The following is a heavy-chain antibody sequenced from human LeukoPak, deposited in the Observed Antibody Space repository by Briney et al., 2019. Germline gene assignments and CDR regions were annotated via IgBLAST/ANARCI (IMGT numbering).Heavy chain of an antibody. J-gene: IGHJ4*02. Sequence: ASVKISCKVSGYTYMDHYIHWVRQAPGKGLEWMGLVDPQDEETIFAEKLQGRVTITADTSTDAAYMQLSSLRSEDTAVYYCAKTERGSWSGYRLAHWGQGTLVTVSS. CDR3: AKTERGSWSGYRLAH. CDR1: GYTYMDHY. D-gene: IGHD3-3*01. CDR2: VDPQDEET. V-gene: IGHV1-69-2*01.